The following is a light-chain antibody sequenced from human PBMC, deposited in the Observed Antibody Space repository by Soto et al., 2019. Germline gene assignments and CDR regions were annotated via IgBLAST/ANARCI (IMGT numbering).Light chain of an antibody. CDR2: DDS. CDR1: SSDVGGYNH. V-gene: IGLV2-14*03. CDR3: SSYTSNSHYV. Sequence: QSLLTQPSSGSGAPGQSITIPSPGTSSDVGGYNHVSWYHHHPGKAPKLLIYDDSHRPSGVSNRFSGSKSGNTASLTISGLQAEDEADYYCSSYTSNSHYVFGTGTKATVL. J-gene: IGLJ1*01.